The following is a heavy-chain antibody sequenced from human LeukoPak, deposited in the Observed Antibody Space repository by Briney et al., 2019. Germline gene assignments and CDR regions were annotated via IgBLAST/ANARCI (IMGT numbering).Heavy chain of an antibody. Sequence: ASVKVSCKASGYTFTSYYMHWVRQAPGQGLEWMGIINPSGGSTSYAQKFQGRVTMTRDMSTSTAYMELRSLRSDDTAVYYCARGRIDSSGYWLFLSDGFDIWGQGTMVTVSS. CDR3: ARGRIDSSGYWLFLSDGFDI. CDR2: INPSGGST. J-gene: IGHJ3*02. V-gene: IGHV1-46*01. CDR1: GYTFTSYY. D-gene: IGHD3-22*01.